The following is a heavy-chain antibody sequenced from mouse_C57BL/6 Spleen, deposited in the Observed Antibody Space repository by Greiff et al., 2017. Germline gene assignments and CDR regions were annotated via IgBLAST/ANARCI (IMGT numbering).Heavy chain of an antibody. CDR2: IYPGDGDT. Sequence: VQLQQSGPELVKPGASVKLSCTASGYAFSSSWMNWVKQRPGKGLEWIGSIYPGDGDTNYNGKFKGKATLTADKSSSTAYMQLSSLTSEDSAVYFRARWGGYFMDYWGQGTSVTVSS. J-gene: IGHJ4*01. CDR1: GYAFSSSW. V-gene: IGHV1-82*01. D-gene: IGHD2-3*01. CDR3: ARWGGYFMDY.